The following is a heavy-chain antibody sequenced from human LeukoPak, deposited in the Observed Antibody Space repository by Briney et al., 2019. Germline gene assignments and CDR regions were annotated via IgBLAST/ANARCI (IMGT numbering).Heavy chain of an antibody. CDR1: GGSFSGYY. V-gene: IGHV4-34*01. CDR2: INHSGST. Sequence: PSETLSLTCAVYGGSFSGYYWSWIRQPPGKGLEWIGEINHSGSTNYNPSLKSRVTISVDTSKNQFSLKLSSVTAADTAVYYCARSFSYSSSWPFGYWGQGTLVSLSS. D-gene: IGHD6-13*01. CDR3: ARSFSYSSSWPFGY. J-gene: IGHJ4*02.